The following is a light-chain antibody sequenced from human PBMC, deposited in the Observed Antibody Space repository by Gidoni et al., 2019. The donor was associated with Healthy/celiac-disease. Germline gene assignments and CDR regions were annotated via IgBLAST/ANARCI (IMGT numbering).Light chain of an antibody. CDR2: WAS. Sequence: DIVMTPSPDSLAVSLGERATINCKSSQSVLYSSNNKNYLAWYQQKPGQPPKLLMYWASTRDSGGPDRFSGSGSGTDFTLTISSLQAEDVAVYYCQQYYSTPRTFGQGTKVEIK. CDR1: QSVLYSSNNKNY. J-gene: IGKJ1*01. V-gene: IGKV4-1*01. CDR3: QQYYSTPRT.